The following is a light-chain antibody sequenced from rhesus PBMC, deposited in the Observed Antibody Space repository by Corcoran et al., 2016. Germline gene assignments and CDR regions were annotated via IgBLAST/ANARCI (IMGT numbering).Light chain of an antibody. CDR3: PHYTTSPPYS. CDR1: QSVGSN. V-gene: IGKV3-53*01. CDR2: GAS. Sequence: QVILTQSPAILSLSPGERATLSCRASQSVGSNLAWYQQKPGQAPRLLIYGASSRAIGIPDRVSGSGSGTEFTLTISSLEPEDFAMYSCPHYTTSPPYSFGQGTKVEIK. J-gene: IGKJ2*01.